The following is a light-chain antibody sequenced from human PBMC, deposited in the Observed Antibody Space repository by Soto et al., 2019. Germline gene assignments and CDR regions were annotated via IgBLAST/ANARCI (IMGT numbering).Light chain of an antibody. Sequence: QSVLTQPPSVSAAPGQTVTISCSGSSSNIGNNFVSWYQQLPGTAPKLLIYDNNKRPSGIPDRFSGSKSGTSATLDITGLQTGDEADYYCGTWDSSLSAGLFGGGTKLTVL. CDR1: SSNIGNNF. V-gene: IGLV1-51*01. CDR2: DNN. CDR3: GTWDSSLSAGL. J-gene: IGLJ2*01.